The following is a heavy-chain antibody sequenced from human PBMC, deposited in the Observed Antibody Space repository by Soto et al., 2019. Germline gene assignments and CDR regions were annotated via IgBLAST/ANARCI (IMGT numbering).Heavy chain of an antibody. V-gene: IGHV3-30-3*01. Sequence: PGGSLRLSCAASGFTFSSYAMHWVRQAPGKGLEWVAVISYDGSNKYYADSVKGRFTISRDNSKNTLYLQMNSLRAEDTAVYYCARDRGISYGTLRSRYYYYYGMDVWGQGTTVTVSS. CDR2: ISYDGSNK. J-gene: IGHJ6*02. CDR1: GFTFSSYA. D-gene: IGHD5-18*01. CDR3: ARDRGISYGTLRSRYYYYYGMDV.